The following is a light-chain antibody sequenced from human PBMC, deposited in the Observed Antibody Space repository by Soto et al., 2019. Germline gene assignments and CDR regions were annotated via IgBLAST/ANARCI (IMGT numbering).Light chain of an antibody. CDR2: GAS. V-gene: IGKV3-15*01. CDR1: RSISSD. J-gene: IGKJ4*01. Sequence: EIVMTQSPATLSVSPGERATLSCRASRSISSDLAWYQQKPGQAPRLLIYGASTRATGIPARFSVSGSGTEFTLTISSLQSEDFALYYCQQYNNWPPLTFGGGTKVEIK. CDR3: QQYNNWPPLT.